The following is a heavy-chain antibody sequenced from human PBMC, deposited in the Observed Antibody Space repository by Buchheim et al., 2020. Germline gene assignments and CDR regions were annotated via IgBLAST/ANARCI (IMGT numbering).Heavy chain of an antibody. D-gene: IGHD1-26*01. Sequence: EVQLVESGGGLVQPGGSLRLSCAASGFTFSDYWMTWVRQAPGKGLEWLANINRDGGEKNYVDSVRGRFTISRDNAKISLNLQMNSLRAEDTAVYYCAREGREQPIDYWGQGTL. CDR2: INRDGGEK. J-gene: IGHJ4*02. CDR1: GFTFSDYW. CDR3: AREGREQPIDY. V-gene: IGHV3-7*01.